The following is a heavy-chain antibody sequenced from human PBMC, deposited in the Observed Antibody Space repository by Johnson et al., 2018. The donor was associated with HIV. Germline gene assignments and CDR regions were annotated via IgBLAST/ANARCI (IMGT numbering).Heavy chain of an antibody. CDR3: ARVTSWSDTGSIDAFDI. D-gene: IGHD1-14*01. V-gene: IGHV3-7*05. CDR1: GFTFSSYW. CDR2: IKQDGSEK. Sequence: VQLVESGGGLVQPGGSLRLSCAASGFTFSSYWMSWVRQAPGKGLEWVATIKQDGSEKYYVDSVKGRFTISRDNAKNSLYLQMNSLRAEDTAVYYCARVTSWSDTGSIDAFDIWGQGTMVTVSS. J-gene: IGHJ3*02.